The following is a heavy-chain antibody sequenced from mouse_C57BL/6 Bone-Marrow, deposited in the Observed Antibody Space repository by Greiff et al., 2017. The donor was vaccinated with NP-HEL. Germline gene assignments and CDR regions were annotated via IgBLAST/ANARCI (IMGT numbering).Heavy chain of an antibody. CDR3: ARWGDWCAY. J-gene: IGHJ3*01. V-gene: IGHV1-59*01. CDR1: GYTFTSYW. Sequence: VQLQQPGAELVRPGTSVKLSCKASGYTFTSYWMHWVKQRPGQGLEWIGVIDPSDSYTNYNQKFKGKATLTVDTSSSTAYMQLSSLTSEDSAVYYCARWGDWCAYWGQGTLVTVSA. CDR2: IDPSDSYT.